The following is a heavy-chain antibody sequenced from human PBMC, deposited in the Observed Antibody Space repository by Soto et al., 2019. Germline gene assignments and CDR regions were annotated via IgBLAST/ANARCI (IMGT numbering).Heavy chain of an antibody. D-gene: IGHD3-10*01. CDR2: IKSKTDGGTT. V-gene: IGHV3-15*01. J-gene: IGHJ6*02. Sequence: GGSLRLSCAASGFTFSNAWMSWVRQAPGKGLEWVGRIKSKTDGGTTDYAAPVKGRFTISRDDSKNTLYLQMNSLKTEDTAVYYCTTDMLLWFGEFHYGMDVWGQGTTVTVSS. CDR1: GFTFSNAW. CDR3: TTDMLLWFGEFHYGMDV.